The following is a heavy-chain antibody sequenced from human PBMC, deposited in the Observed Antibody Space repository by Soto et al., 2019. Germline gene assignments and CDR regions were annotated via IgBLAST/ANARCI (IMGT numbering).Heavy chain of an antibody. Sequence: QVQLVESGGGVVQPGRSLRLSCAASGFTFSSYGMHWVRQAPGKGLEWVAVISYDGSNKYYADSVKGRFTISRDNSKNTLYRQMNSLRAEDTAVYYCAKDRVRIVGATPIDYWGQGTLVTVSS. V-gene: IGHV3-30*18. CDR3: AKDRVRIVGATPIDY. J-gene: IGHJ4*02. D-gene: IGHD1-26*01. CDR2: ISYDGSNK. CDR1: GFTFSSYG.